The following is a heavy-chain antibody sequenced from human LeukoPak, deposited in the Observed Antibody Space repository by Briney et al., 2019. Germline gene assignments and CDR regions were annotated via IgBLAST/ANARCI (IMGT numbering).Heavy chain of an antibody. Sequence: GGSLRLSCAASGFTFSSYSMNWVRQGPGKGLEWVSYISSSSSTIYYADSVKGRFTIPRDNAKHSLYLQMNSLRAKDTAVYYCAREIGTYYYDSSGSGAFDIWGQGTMVTVSS. CDR2: ISSSSSTI. CDR1: GFTFSSYS. J-gene: IGHJ3*02. D-gene: IGHD3-22*01. CDR3: AREIGTYYYDSSGSGAFDI. V-gene: IGHV3-48*04.